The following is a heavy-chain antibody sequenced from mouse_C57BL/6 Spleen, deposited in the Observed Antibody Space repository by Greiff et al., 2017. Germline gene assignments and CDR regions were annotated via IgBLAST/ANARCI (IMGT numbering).Heavy chain of an antibody. CDR2: IYPGDGDT. J-gene: IGHJ2*01. CDR3: ARTGAVVGDFDY. V-gene: IGHV1-80*01. Sequence: VQLQQSGAELVKPGASVKISCKASGYAFSSYWMNWVKQRPGKGLEWIGQIYPGDGDTNYNGKFKGKATLTADKSSSTAYMQLSSLTSEDSAVYFCARTGAVVGDFDYWGQGTTRTVSS. D-gene: IGHD1-1*01. CDR1: GYAFSSYW.